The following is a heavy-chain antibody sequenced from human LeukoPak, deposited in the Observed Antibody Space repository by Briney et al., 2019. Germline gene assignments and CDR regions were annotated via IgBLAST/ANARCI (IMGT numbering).Heavy chain of an antibody. J-gene: IGHJ4*02. Sequence: ASVKVSCKASGNIFTGYYLHWVRQAPGQGLEWMGWINPNGGGPKYAPKFQGRVTMTRDTSINTVYTELSRLRSDDTAVYYCATGLFSYYYGSGAWGQGTLVTVSS. V-gene: IGHV1-2*02. CDR1: GNIFTGYY. CDR2: INPNGGGP. D-gene: IGHD3-10*01. CDR3: ATGLFSYYYGSGA.